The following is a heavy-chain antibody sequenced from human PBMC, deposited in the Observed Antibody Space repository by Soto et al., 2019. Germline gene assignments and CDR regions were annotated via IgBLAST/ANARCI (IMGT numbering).Heavy chain of an antibody. CDR2: IYYSGST. CDR3: ARAGGFTIFGVVIPDAFDI. J-gene: IGHJ3*02. V-gene: IGHV4-31*03. Sequence: SETLSLTCTVSGGSISRGGYYWSWIRQHPGKGLEWIGYIYYSGSTYYNPSLKSRVTISVDTSKNQFSLKLSSVTAADTAVYYCARAGGFTIFGVVIPDAFDIWGQGTMVTVSS. CDR1: GGSISRGGYY. D-gene: IGHD3-3*01.